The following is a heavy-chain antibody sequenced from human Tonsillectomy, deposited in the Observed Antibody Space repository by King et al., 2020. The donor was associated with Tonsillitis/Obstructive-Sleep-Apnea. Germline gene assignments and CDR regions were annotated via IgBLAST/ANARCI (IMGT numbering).Heavy chain of an antibody. D-gene: IGHD5-12*01. CDR3: ARGSGYSGYDSISGFDP. Sequence: TLKESGPVLVKPTETHTLTCTVSGSSLSKARMGVSWIRQPPGKALEWLAHIFSNDEKSYSTSLKSRLTISKDTSKSQVVLIMTNMDPVDTATYYCARGSGYSGYDSISGFDPWGQGTLVTVSS. CDR1: GSSLSKARMG. V-gene: IGHV2-26*01. CDR2: IFSNDEK. J-gene: IGHJ5*02.